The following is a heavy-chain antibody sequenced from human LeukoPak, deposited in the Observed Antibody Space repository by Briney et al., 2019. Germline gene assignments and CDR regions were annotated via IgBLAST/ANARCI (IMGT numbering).Heavy chain of an antibody. CDR1: GFIFDDYA. V-gene: IGHV3-9*01. D-gene: IGHD5-18*01. CDR3: AKDYTAMVRGPDY. Sequence: GRSLRLSCAASGFIFDDYAMHWVRQAPGKGLEWVSGISWNSGSIGYADSVKGRFTISRDNAKNSLYLQMNSLRGEDTALYYCAKDYTAMVRGPDYWGEGTLVTVSS. CDR2: ISWNSGSI. J-gene: IGHJ4*02.